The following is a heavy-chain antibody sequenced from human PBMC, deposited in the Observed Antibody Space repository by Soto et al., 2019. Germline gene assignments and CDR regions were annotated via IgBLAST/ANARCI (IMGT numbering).Heavy chain of an antibody. CDR3: ARDRGSRHGYCRGVSCYLDAFDI. CDR2: ISYDGSNK. D-gene: IGHD2-15*01. J-gene: IGHJ3*02. V-gene: IGHV3-33*05. Sequence: KKLEWVAVISYDGSNKYYAGSVKGRFTISRDNSKNTLYLQMNSLRAEDTAVYYCARDRGSRHGYCRGVSCYLDAFDIWGQG.